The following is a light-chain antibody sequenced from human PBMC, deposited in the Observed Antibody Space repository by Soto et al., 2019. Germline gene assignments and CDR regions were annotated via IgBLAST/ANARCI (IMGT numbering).Light chain of an antibody. V-gene: IGKV3-20*01. CDR1: QSVSSSY. CDR3: QQYGSSLFT. CDR2: GAS. Sequence: EIVLTQSPGTLSLSPGERATVSCRASQSVSSSYLAWYQQKPGQAPRLLIYGASSRATGIPDRFSGSGSGTDFTLTISRLAPEDFAVYYCQQYGSSLFTFGQGTRLEIK. J-gene: IGKJ5*01.